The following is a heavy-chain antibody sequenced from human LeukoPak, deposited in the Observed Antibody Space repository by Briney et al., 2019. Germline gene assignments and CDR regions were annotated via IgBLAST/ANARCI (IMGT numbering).Heavy chain of an antibody. CDR2: ISGSGDST. J-gene: IGHJ4*02. D-gene: IGHD5-24*01. CDR1: GFTFISYA. Sequence: GGSLRLSCAASGFTFISYAMTWVRQVPGKGLEWVSAISGSGDSTYYADSVKGRFTTSRDNSKNTMYLQMKSLRAEDTAVYYCAKGDCRDGYNCLHFDYWGQGTLVTVSS. CDR3: AKGDCRDGYNCLHFDY. V-gene: IGHV3-23*01.